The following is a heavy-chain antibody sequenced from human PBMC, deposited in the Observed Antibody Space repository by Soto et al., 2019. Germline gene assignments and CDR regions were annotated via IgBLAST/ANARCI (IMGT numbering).Heavy chain of an antibody. CDR1: GYTLTNYA. V-gene: IGHV1-3*01. CDR3: ARDFLHDQGGRHYYYYAMDV. D-gene: IGHD2-15*01. Sequence: GASVKVSCKASGYTLTNYAMHWVRQAPGQRLEWMGWISAGNGNTKYSQKFQGRVTITRDTSASTAYMELSSLTSEDTAVYYCARDFLHDQGGRHYYYYAMDVWGQGTTVTVSS. J-gene: IGHJ6*02. CDR2: ISAGNGNT.